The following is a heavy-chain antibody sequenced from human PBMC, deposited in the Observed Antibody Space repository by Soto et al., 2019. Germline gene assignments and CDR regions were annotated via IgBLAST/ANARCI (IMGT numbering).Heavy chain of an antibody. CDR3: ARRGIQLWTQSDY. Sequence: GESLKISCTGSGYNFTSYWIGRVRQMPGKGLEWMGIIYPGDSDTRYSPSFQGQVTISADKSISTAYLQWSSLKASDTAMYYCARRGIQLWTQSDYWGQGTLVTVSS. CDR2: IYPGDSDT. D-gene: IGHD5-18*01. V-gene: IGHV5-51*01. CDR1: GYNFTSYW. J-gene: IGHJ4*02.